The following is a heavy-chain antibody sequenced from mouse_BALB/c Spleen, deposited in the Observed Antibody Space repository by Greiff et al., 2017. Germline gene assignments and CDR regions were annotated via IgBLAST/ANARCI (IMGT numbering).Heavy chain of an antibody. J-gene: IGHJ1*01. CDR1: GFTFSSYT. V-gene: IGHV5-6-4*01. Sequence: EVKVVESGGGLVKPGGSLKLSCAASGFTFSSYTMSWVRQTPEKRLEWVATISSGGSYTYYPDSVKGRFTISRDNAKNTLYLQMSSLKSEDTAMYYCTRGDCYDGDWYFDVWGAGTTVTVSS. CDR3: TRGDCYDGDWYFDV. D-gene: IGHD2-12*01. CDR2: ISSGGSYT.